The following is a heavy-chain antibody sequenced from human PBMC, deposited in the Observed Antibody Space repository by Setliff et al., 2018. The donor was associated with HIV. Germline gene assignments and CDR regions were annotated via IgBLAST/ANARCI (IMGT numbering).Heavy chain of an antibody. CDR2: INYSGST. V-gene: IGHV4-34*01. Sequence: SETLSLTCAVYGGSFSNYYWSWIRQPPGKGLEWIGEINYSGSTKYTPSLKSRVTMSVDTSKNQFSLKLNSVTAADTAVYYCARYVAYDEDDFDIWGQGTMVTVSS. J-gene: IGHJ3*02. CDR3: ARYVAYDEDDFDI. CDR1: GGSFSNYY. D-gene: IGHD3-16*01.